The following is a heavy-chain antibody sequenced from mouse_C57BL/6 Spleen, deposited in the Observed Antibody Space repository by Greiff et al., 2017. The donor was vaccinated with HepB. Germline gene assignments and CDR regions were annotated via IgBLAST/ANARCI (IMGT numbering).Heavy chain of an antibody. J-gene: IGHJ2*01. V-gene: IGHV14-1*01. CDR1: GFNIKDYY. CDR2: IDPEDGDT. D-gene: IGHD1-1*01. CDR3: TTWAVVPPFDY. Sequence: VQLKESGAELVRPGASVKLSYTASGFNIKDYYMHWVKQRPEQGLEWIGRIDPEDGDTEYAPKFQGKATMTADPSSNTAYLQLSSLTSEDTAVYYCTTWAVVPPFDYWGQGTTLTVSS.